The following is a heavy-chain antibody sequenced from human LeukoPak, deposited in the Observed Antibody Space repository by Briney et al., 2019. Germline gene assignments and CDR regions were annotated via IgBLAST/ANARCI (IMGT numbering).Heavy chain of an antibody. Sequence: ASVKVSCKASGYTFTGYYMHWVRQAPGQGLEWMGLINPNSGGTNYAQKFQGRVTMTRDTSISTAYMELSRLRSDDTAVYYCARGPLAAGLYYYYFYYMDVWGKGTTVTVSS. V-gene: IGHV1-2*02. CDR3: ARGPLAAGLYYYYFYYMDV. CDR2: INPNSGGT. D-gene: IGHD6-13*01. CDR1: GYTFTGYY. J-gene: IGHJ6*03.